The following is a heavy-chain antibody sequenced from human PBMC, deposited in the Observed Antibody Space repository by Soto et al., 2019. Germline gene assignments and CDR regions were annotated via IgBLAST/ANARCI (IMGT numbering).Heavy chain of an antibody. V-gene: IGHV4-59*01. CDR3: ARTSGTYNYGLDV. CDR2: IYYSGST. J-gene: IGHJ6*02. D-gene: IGHD1-26*01. CDR1: CGSISSFY. Sequence: SETLSLTCTVSCGSISSFYWGWVPPPPGKGLEWVGYIYYSGSTSYNPSLKSRVTISVDTSKNQFSLKLSSVTAADTAMYYCARTSGTYNYGLDVWGQRTTVTVSS.